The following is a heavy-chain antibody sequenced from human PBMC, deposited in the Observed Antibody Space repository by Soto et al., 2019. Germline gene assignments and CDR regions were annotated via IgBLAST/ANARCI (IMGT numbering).Heavy chain of an antibody. CDR2: IYYSGST. CDR1: GGSISSYY. CDR3: ARGGSKITIFGVVISWYFDL. J-gene: IGHJ2*01. D-gene: IGHD3-3*01. Sequence: PSETLSLTCTVSGGSISSYYWSWIRQPPGKGLEWIGYIYYSGSTNYNPSLKSRVTISVDTSKNQFSLKLSSVTAADTAVYYCARGGSKITIFGVVISWYFDLWGRGTLVTVS. V-gene: IGHV4-59*01.